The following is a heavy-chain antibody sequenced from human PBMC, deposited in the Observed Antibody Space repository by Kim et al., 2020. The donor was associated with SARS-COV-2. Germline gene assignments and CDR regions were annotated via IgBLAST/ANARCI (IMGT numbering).Heavy chain of an antibody. CDR1: GYTFTSYY. D-gene: IGHD1-26*01. J-gene: IGHJ4*02. V-gene: IGHV1-46*01. Sequence: ASVKVSCKASGYTFTSYYMHWVRQAPGQGLEWMGIINPSGGSTSYAQKFQGRVTMTRDTSTSTVYMELSSLRSEDTAVYYCARGSLSIVGATSHFDYWGQGTLVTVSS. CDR3: ARGSLSIVGATSHFDY. CDR2: INPSGGST.